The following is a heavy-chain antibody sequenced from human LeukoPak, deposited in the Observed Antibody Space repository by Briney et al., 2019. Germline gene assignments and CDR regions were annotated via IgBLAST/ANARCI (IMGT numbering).Heavy chain of an antibody. CDR2: INNDGSIT. D-gene: IGHD3-10*01. V-gene: IGHV3-74*01. CDR3: ARGPSVLGAIDN. J-gene: IGHJ4*02. Sequence: PGGSLRLSCAASGFIFSRYWMHWVRQAPGKELVWVSRINNDGSITNSADFVKGRFTISRDNAKDMLYLQMDSLRVEDTAIYYCARGPSVLGAIDNWGQGTLVAVSS. CDR1: GFIFSRYW.